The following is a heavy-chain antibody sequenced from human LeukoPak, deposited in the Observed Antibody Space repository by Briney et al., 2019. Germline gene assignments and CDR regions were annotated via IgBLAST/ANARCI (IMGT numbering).Heavy chain of an antibody. J-gene: IGHJ4*02. CDR3: ARAGVGAIYYFDY. Sequence: SETLSLTCAVYGGSFSGYYWSWIRQPPGKGLEWIGEINHSGSTNYNPSLKSRVTISVDTSKNQFSLKLTSVTAADTTVYYCARAGVGAIYYFDYWGQGTLVTVS. CDR1: GGSFSGYY. CDR2: INHSGST. D-gene: IGHD1-26*01. V-gene: IGHV4-34*01.